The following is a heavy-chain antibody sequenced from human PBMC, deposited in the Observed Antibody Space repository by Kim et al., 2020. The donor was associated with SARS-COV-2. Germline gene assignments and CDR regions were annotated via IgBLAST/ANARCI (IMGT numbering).Heavy chain of an antibody. V-gene: IGHV4-30-4*01. D-gene: IGHD6-19*01. CDR3: ARAISSTWLVIRHFDY. CDR1: GGSISSGDYS. CDR2: IYYSGST. Sequence: SETLSLTCTVSGGSISSGDYSFLCLSEPPGKGLEWIGYIYYSGSTYYNPSLKSRVTISVDTSKNQFSLKLSSVTAADTAVYYCARAISSTWLVIRHFDYWGQGTLVTVSS. J-gene: IGHJ4*02.